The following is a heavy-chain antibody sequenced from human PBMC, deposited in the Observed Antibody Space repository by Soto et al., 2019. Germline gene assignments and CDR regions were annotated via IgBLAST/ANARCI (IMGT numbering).Heavy chain of an antibody. CDR3: ARGGAPDY. CDR2: LQTDGSHP. V-gene: IGHV3-74*01. Sequence: EVQLVESGGGLVQPGGSLRLSCVASGFTFDYYWMHWVRQAPGERLMWVSRLQTDGSHPDYADSVKGRFTISSDNAKNTLYLPMNHLSAGDTAVYYCARGGAPDYWGQGTLVTVSS. CDR1: GFTFDYYW. J-gene: IGHJ4*02.